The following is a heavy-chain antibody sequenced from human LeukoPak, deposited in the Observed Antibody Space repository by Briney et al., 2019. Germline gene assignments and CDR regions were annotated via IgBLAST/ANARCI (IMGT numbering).Heavy chain of an antibody. CDR3: ARGMAYYGSGSYRADWFDP. CDR1: GYTFTSYY. J-gene: IGHJ5*02. CDR2: INPSSGST. Sequence: GASVKVSCKASGYTFTSYYMHRVRQAPGQGLEWMGIINPSSGSTSYAQKFQGRVTMTRDTSTSTVYMELSSLRSEDTAVYYCARGMAYYGSGSYRADWFDPWGQGTLVTVSS. D-gene: IGHD3-10*01. V-gene: IGHV1-46*01.